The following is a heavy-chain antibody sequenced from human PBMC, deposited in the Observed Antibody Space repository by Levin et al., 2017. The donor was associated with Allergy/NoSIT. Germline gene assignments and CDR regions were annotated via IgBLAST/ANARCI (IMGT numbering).Heavy chain of an antibody. J-gene: IGHJ4*02. CDR3: AKDALRDSDQHYYFDC. CDR1: GFTFNNYA. D-gene: IGHD2-21*02. Sequence: GGSLRLSCAASGFTFNNYAMSWVRQAPGKGLEWVSAIINSGVGTYYADSVKGRFTISRDNSKNTMYLQMNSPRAESTAVYFCAKDALRDSDQHYYFDCWGQRALVTASS. CDR2: IINSGVGT. V-gene: IGHV3-23*01.